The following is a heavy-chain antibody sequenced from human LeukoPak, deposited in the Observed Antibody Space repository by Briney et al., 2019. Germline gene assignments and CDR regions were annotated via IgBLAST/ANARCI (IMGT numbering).Heavy chain of an antibody. CDR2: INSDGSST. V-gene: IGHV3-74*01. D-gene: IGHD2-2*03. Sequence: GGSLRLSCAASGFTFSSYWMHWVGHAPAKGLVWVSRINSDGSSTSYADSVKGRFTISRDNAKNTLYLQMNSLRAEDTAVYYCARVVGYGYCSSTSCPLDAFDIWGQGTMVTVSS. CDR3: ARVVGYGYCSSTSCPLDAFDI. CDR1: GFTFSSYW. J-gene: IGHJ3*02.